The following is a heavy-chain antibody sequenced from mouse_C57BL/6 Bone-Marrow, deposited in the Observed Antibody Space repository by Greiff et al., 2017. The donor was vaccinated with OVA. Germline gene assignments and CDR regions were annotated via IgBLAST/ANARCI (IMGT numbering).Heavy chain of an antibody. J-gene: IGHJ4*01. D-gene: IGHD2-4*01. CDR1: GFTFSDYY. V-gene: IGHV5-12*01. CDR2: ISNGGGST. CDR3: ARFYYDYDGAMDY. Sequence: EVKLMESGGGLVRPGGSLKLSCAASGFTFSDYYMYWVRQTPEKRLEWVAYISNGGGSTYYPDTVKGRFTISRDNAKNTLYLQMSRLKSEDTAMYYCARFYYDYDGAMDYWGQGTSVTVSS.